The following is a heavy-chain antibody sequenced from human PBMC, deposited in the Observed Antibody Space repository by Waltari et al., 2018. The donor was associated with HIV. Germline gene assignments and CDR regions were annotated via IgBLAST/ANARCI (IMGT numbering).Heavy chain of an antibody. Sequence: QVQLVQSGTEGKKPGASVKVSCKASGYPFTQSGISWVRQAPGQGREWMGWTSTYNLNTNYAQKFQGRITLTRDTSTSTVYMELMSLTSDDTAVYYCAREGFCRGGSCYSGAVDIWGQGTLVTVSS. CDR2: TSTYNLNT. J-gene: IGHJ3*02. D-gene: IGHD2-15*01. CDR1: GYPFTQSG. V-gene: IGHV1-18*04. CDR3: AREGFCRGGSCYSGAVDI.